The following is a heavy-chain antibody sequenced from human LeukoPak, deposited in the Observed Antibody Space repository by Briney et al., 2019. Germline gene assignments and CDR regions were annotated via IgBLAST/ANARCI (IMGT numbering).Heavy chain of an antibody. CDR1: GFTFCIYV. CDR3: AKLKIVVGGYFDY. D-gene: IGHD2-21*01. Sequence: GGSLRLSCAASGFTFCIYVVSWGRQTPGEGLWWVSAISGSGVSTYYADSVKSRYTISRDNSKNTLYLQINSPRAQATPVYNTAKLKIVVGGYFDYWGQGTLVTVSS. CDR2: ISGSGVST. J-gene: IGHJ4*02. V-gene: IGHV3-23*01.